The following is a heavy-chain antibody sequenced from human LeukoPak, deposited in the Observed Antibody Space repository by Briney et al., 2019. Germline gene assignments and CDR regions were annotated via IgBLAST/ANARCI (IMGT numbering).Heavy chain of an antibody. Sequence: SETLSLTCTVSGGCISSYYWSWIRQPPGKGLEWIGDIYYSGSTNYNPSLKSRVTISVDTSKNPFSLKLSSVTAADTAVYYCARGTAAAGTFWFDPWGQGTLVTVSS. V-gene: IGHV4-59*01. CDR1: GGCISSYY. J-gene: IGHJ5*02. D-gene: IGHD6-13*01. CDR2: IYYSGST. CDR3: ARGTAAAGTFWFDP.